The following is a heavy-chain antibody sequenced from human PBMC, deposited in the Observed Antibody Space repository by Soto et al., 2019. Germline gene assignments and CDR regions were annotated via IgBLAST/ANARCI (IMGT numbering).Heavy chain of an antibody. CDR3: ARRGDRYGFDYYGMDV. Sequence: QVQLVQSGAEVKKPGSSVKVSCKASGGTFSSYAISWVRQAPGQGLEWMGGIIPIFGTANYAQKFPGRVTITADESTSTAYMEPSSLRSEDTAVYYCARRGDRYGFDYYGMDVWGQGTTVTVSS. CDR2: IIPIFGTA. D-gene: IGHD5-18*01. CDR1: GGTFSSYA. V-gene: IGHV1-69*12. J-gene: IGHJ6*02.